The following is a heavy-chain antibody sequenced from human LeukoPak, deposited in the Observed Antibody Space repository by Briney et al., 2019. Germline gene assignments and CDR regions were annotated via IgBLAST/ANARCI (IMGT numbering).Heavy chain of an antibody. CDR2: FDPEDGET. D-gene: IGHD3-9*01. Sequence: ASVKVSFKVSGYTLTELSMHWVRQAPGKGLEWMGGFDPEDGETIYAQKFQGRVTMTEDTSTDTAYMELSSLRSEDTAVYYCATAPGRRYFDWLPDYWGQGTLVTVSS. J-gene: IGHJ4*02. CDR3: ATAPGRRYFDWLPDY. CDR1: GYTLTELS. V-gene: IGHV1-24*01.